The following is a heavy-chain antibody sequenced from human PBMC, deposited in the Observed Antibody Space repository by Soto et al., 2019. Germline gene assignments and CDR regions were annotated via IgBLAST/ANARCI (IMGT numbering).Heavy chain of an antibody. CDR2: TGGGGTDT. CDR1: GFTFSRYP. V-gene: IGHV3-23*01. CDR3: ARHDDTSGYFTDFDY. D-gene: IGHD3-22*01. J-gene: IGHJ4*02. Sequence: GGSLRLSCAASGFTFSRYPMSWVRQAPGKGLEWVSATGGGGTDTYYADSVKGRFTISRDNSKNTLYLQVNSLRVEDTAIFYCARHDDTSGYFTDFDYWGQGARVTVSS.